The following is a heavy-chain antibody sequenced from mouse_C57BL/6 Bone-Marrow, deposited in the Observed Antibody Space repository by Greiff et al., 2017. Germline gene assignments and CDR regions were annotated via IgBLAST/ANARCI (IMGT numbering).Heavy chain of an antibody. J-gene: IGHJ4*01. D-gene: IGHD2-1*01. CDR2: IDPSDSYT. Sequence: VQLQQPGAELVLPGASVKLSCKASGYTFTSYWMHWVKQRPGQGLEWIGEIDPSDSYTNYNQKFKGKSTLTVDKSSSTAYMQLSSLTSEDSAVYYCAASMVTTDGDYWGQGTSVTVSS. V-gene: IGHV1-69*01. CDR1: GYTFTSYW. CDR3: AASMVTTDGDY.